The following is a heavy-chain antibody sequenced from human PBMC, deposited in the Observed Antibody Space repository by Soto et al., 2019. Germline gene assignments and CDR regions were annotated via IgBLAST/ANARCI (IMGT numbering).Heavy chain of an antibody. CDR2: IIPIFGTA. Sequence: GASVKVSCKASGGTFSSYAISWVRQAPGQGLEWMGGIIPIFGTANYAQKFQGRVTITADESTSTAYMELSSLRSEDTAVYYCAREVAPHYYDSSGYSRWFDPWGQGTLVTVSS. V-gene: IGHV1-69*13. CDR1: GGTFSSYA. CDR3: AREVAPHYYDSSGYSRWFDP. J-gene: IGHJ5*02. D-gene: IGHD3-22*01.